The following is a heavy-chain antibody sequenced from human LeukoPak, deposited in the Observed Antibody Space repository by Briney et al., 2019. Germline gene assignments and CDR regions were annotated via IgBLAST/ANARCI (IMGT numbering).Heavy chain of an antibody. Sequence: GRSLRLSCAASGLIFTTYAMIWVRQAPRKRLHRVSTIIGGGGSTFYADCVKGRFTIFRVNSKNTLYLQMNSLRAEDTAIYYCAKDMSDYTNFPDVWGKGTTVTVSS. V-gene: IGHV3-23*01. CDR1: GLIFTTYA. CDR2: IIGGGGST. CDR3: AKDMSDYTNFPDV. D-gene: IGHD4-11*01. J-gene: IGHJ6*04.